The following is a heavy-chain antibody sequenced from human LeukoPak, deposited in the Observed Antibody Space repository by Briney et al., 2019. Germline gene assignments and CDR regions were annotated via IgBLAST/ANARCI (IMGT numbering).Heavy chain of an antibody. V-gene: IGHV1-69*04. Sequence: PVKVSCKASGGTFSSYAISWVRQAPGQGLEWMGRIIPILGIANYAQKFQGRVTITADKSTSTAYMELSSLRSEDTAVYYCARVDWNDVGTAFDIWGQGTMVTVSS. J-gene: IGHJ3*02. CDR1: GGTFSSYA. D-gene: IGHD1-1*01. CDR3: ARVDWNDVGTAFDI. CDR2: IIPILGIA.